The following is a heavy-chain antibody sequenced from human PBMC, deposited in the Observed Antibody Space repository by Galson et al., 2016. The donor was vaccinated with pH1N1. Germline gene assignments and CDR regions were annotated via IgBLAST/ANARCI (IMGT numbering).Heavy chain of an antibody. D-gene: IGHD6-19*01. V-gene: IGHV3-30-3*01. Sequence: SLRLSCAASGFTFSTYAMHWVRQAPGKGLEWVALTSYGGSNKYYADSVKGRFTISRDNSKNTLYLEMNSLRAEDTAVYYCARKTPYSSGWGYYYGMDVWAKGPRSPSP. CDR3: ARKTPYSSGWGYYYGMDV. CDR1: GFTFSTYA. CDR2: TSYGGSNK. J-gene: IGHJ6*02.